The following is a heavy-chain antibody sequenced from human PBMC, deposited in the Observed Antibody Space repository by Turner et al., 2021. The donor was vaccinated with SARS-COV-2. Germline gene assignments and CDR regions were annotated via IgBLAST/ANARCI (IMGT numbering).Heavy chain of an antibody. V-gene: IGHV3-23*01. CDR3: AREYDYGDSSAFDI. Sequence: EVQLLESGGGLVQPGGSLRLSCAASGITFIAYGFNWVRQAPGKGLEWVSTIDGSGERTYYTDSVKGRFTISRDNSNNTVYLQMNSLRAEDTAVYYCAREYDYGDSSAFDIWGQGTMVTVSS. D-gene: IGHD4-17*01. CDR2: IDGSGERT. CDR1: GITFIAYG. J-gene: IGHJ3*02.